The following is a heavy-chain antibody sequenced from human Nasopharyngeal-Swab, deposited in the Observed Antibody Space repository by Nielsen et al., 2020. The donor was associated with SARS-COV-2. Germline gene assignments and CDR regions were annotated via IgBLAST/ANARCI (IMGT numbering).Heavy chain of an antibody. CDR3: ARYSNYYYYYGMDV. J-gene: IGHJ6*02. V-gene: IGHV1-2*02. CDR2: INPNSGGT. CDR1: GYTFTGYY. Sequence: ASVKVSCKASGYTFTGYYMHWVRQAPGQGLEWMGWINPNSGGTNYAQKFQGRVTMTRDTSISTAYMELSRLRSDDTAVYYCARYSNYYYYYGMDVGGQGTTVTVSS. D-gene: IGHD4-11*01.